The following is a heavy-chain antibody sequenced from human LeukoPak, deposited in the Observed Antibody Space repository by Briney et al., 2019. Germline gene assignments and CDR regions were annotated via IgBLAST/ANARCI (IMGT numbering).Heavy chain of an antibody. D-gene: IGHD1-26*01. CDR3: ARDPDQGAQDY. Sequence: PSETLSLTCTVSGGSISSGSYYWSWIRQPAGKGLEWIGRIYTSGSTNYNPSLKSRVTISVDTSKNQFSLKLSSVTAADTAVYYCARDPDQGAQDYWGQGTLVTVSS. V-gene: IGHV4-61*02. CDR1: GGSISSGSYY. CDR2: IYTSGST. J-gene: IGHJ4*02.